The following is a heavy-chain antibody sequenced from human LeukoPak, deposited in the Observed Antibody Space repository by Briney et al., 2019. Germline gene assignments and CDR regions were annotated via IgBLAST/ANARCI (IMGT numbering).Heavy chain of an antibody. CDR2: ISGDGGDT. V-gene: IGHV3-23*01. J-gene: IGHJ4*02. D-gene: IGHD6-19*01. Sequence: PGGSLRLSRAASGFTFSSYAMNRVRQAPGKGLEWVSTISGDGGDTHYADSVRGRFTISRANSKNTLFMQMNSLRAEDMAVYYCGKSGSRDWDYFEYWGQGTLVTASS. CDR3: GKSGSRDWDYFEY. CDR1: GFTFSSYA.